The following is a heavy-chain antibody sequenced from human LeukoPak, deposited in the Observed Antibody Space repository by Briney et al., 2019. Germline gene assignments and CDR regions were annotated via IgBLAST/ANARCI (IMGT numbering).Heavy chain of an antibody. CDR2: ISAYNGNT. CDR1: GYAFTSYG. D-gene: IGHD2-2*01. CDR3: ARTLVVVPAATVNWFDP. J-gene: IGHJ5*02. V-gene: IGHV1-18*01. Sequence: GASVKVSCKASGYAFTSYGISWVRQAPGQGLEWMGWISAYNGNTNYAQKLQGRVTMTTDTSTSTAYMELRSLRSDDTAVYYCARTLVVVPAATVNWFDPWGQGTLVTVSS.